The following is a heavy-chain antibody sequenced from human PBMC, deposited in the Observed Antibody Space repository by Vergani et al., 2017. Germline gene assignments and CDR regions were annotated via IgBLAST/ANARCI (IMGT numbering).Heavy chain of an antibody. CDR2: IYTSGST. Sequence: QVQLQESGPGLVKPSQTLSLTCTVSGGSISSGSYYWSWIRQPAGKGLEWIGRIYTSGSTNYNPSLKSRVTISVDTSKNQFSLKLSSVTAADTAVYYCARRGAFEDPSYYYGMDVWVQRTTVTVSS. D-gene: IGHD3-16*01. CDR1: GGSISSGSYY. J-gene: IGHJ6*02. V-gene: IGHV4-61*02. CDR3: ARRGAFEDPSYYYGMDV.